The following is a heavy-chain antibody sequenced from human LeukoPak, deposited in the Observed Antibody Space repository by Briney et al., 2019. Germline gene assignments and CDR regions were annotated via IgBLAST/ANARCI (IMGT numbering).Heavy chain of an antibody. CDR2: INPNSGGT. Sequence: ASVKVSLKASGYTFTGNYMHWVRKPPGQGLEWMGWINPNSGGTNYAQKFQGRVTMTRDTSISTAYMELSRLRTDDTAAYYCARSQRGVIVRNYFDYWGQGTLVTVSS. V-gene: IGHV1-2*02. CDR1: GYTFTGNY. J-gene: IGHJ4*02. CDR3: ARSQRGVIVRNYFDY. D-gene: IGHD3-16*02.